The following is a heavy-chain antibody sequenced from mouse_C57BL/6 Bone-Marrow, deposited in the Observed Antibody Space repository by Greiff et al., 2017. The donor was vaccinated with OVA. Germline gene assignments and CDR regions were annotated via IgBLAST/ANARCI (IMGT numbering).Heavy chain of an antibody. D-gene: IGHD1-1*01. J-gene: IGHJ4*01. V-gene: IGHV1-82*01. CDR1: GYAFSSSW. Sequence: VQLQQSGPELVKPGASVKISCKASGYAFSSSWMNWVKQRPGTGLEWIGRIYPGDGDTNYNGKFKGKATLTADKSSSTAYMQLSSLTSEDSAVYFCARGDYYGSSYAMDYWGQGTSVTVSS. CDR2: IYPGDGDT. CDR3: ARGDYYGSSYAMDY.